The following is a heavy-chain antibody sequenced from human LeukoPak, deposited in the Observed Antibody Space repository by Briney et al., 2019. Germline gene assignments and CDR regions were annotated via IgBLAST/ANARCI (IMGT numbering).Heavy chain of an antibody. J-gene: IGHJ6*02. D-gene: IGHD2-21*02. CDR3: ARYAYCGGDCYPYGMDV. V-gene: IGHV4-34*01. Sequence: SETLSLTCAVYGGSFSGYYWSWIRQPPGKGLEWIGEINHSGSTNYNPSLKSRVTISVDTSKNQFSLKLSSVTAADTAVYNCARYAYCGGDCYPYGMDVWGQGTTVTVSS. CDR2: INHSGST. CDR1: GGSFSGYY.